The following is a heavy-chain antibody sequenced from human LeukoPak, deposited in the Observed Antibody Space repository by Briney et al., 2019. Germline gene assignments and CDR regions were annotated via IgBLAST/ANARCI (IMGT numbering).Heavy chain of an antibody. CDR2: INHSGST. V-gene: IGHV4-34*01. D-gene: IGHD5-24*01. CDR1: GGSFSGYY. J-gene: IGHJ4*02. Sequence: SETLSLTCAVYGGSFSGYYWSWIRQPPGKGLEWIGEINHSGSTNYNPSLKSRVTISVDTSKDQFSLKLSSVTAADTAVYYCVRGPVGEMATRASPKYDYWGQGTLVTVSS. CDR3: VRGPVGEMATRASPKYDY.